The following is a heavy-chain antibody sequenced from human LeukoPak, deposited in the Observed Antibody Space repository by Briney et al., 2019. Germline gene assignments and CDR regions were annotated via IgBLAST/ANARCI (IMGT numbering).Heavy chain of an antibody. CDR3: ARDSSGYYPLDY. D-gene: IGHD3-22*01. J-gene: IGHJ4*02. Sequence: GGSLRLSCAASGFTFSIYWMSWVRRAPGKWLEWVANIKEDGSEKYYVDSVKGRFTISRDNAKNSLYLQMNSLRAEDTAVYYCARDSSGYYPLDYWGQGTLVTVSS. CDR2: IKEDGSEK. V-gene: IGHV3-7*01. CDR1: GFTFSIYW.